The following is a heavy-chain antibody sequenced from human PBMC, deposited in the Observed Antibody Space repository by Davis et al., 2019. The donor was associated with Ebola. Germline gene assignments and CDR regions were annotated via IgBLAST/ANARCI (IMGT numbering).Heavy chain of an antibody. Sequence: PGGSLRLSCAASGFTFSNYAMSWVRQAPGKGLEWVSCISGSGASTYYADSVKGRFTVSRDNSKNTVFLQLNGLRVEDTAVYYCAKDIAVAGTGPMDSWGQGTLVTVSS. V-gene: IGHV3-23*01. CDR3: AKDIAVAGTGPMDS. CDR1: GFTFSNYA. J-gene: IGHJ4*02. CDR2: ISGSGAST. D-gene: IGHD6-19*01.